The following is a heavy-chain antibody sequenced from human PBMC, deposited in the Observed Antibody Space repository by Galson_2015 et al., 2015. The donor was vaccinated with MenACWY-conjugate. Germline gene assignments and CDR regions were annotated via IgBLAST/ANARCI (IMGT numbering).Heavy chain of an antibody. CDR2: IYPGDSDT. CDR3: ARSYCSGFGCYTASSYYFGLDV. V-gene: IGHV5-51*01. CDR1: GYSFTSHW. J-gene: IGHJ4*02. Sequence: QSGAEVKKPGESLKISCEASGYSFTSHWIGWVRQMPGKGLEWMGIIYPGDSDTRYNPSFQGQVTISADKSIRTAYLQWSSLKASDTAMYYCARSYCSGFGCYTASSYYFGLDVWGQGILVTVSS. D-gene: IGHD2-2*02.